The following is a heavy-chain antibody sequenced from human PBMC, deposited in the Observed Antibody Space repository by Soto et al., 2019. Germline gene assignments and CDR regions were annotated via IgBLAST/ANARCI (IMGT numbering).Heavy chain of an antibody. CDR1: GGSISSSRCH. CDR3: ARTTVTTDYYFDY. V-gene: IGHV4-39*01. D-gene: IGHD4-17*01. Sequence: PSETLSLTCTVSGGSISSSRCHWGWIRQPPGKGLEWIASIKYSGSTYYNPSLKSRVTISVDTSKNQFSLKLSSVTAADTAVYYCARTTVTTDYYFDYWGQGTLVTVSS. J-gene: IGHJ4*02. CDR2: IKYSGST.